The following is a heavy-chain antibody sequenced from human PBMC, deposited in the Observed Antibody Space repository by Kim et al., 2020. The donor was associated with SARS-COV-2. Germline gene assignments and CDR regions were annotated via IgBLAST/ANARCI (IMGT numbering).Heavy chain of an antibody. V-gene: IGHV4-39*01. Sequence: SETLSLTCTVSGASISSNGYFWAWIRQPPGKGLEWIGSVSYSGRTYYNPSLERRVTTSLDTSKTQFSLQLSSVTAADTAVYHCARRYAFTGSYTAYDFD. CDR2: VSYSGRT. CDR3: ARRYAFTGSYTAYDFD. D-gene: IGHD3-10*01. J-gene: IGHJ4*01. CDR1: GASISSNGYF.